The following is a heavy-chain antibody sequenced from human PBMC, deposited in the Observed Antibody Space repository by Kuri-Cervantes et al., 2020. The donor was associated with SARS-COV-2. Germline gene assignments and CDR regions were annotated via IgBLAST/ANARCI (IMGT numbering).Heavy chain of an antibody. V-gene: IGHV1-69*13. CDR2: IIPIFGTA. Sequence: SVKVSCKASGGTFSSYAISWVRQAPGQGLEWMGGIIPIFGTANYAQKFQGRVTITADEYTSTAYMELSSLRSEDTAVYYCARPNSPRCTSCYRMDVWGKGTTVTVSS. CDR3: ARPNSPRCTSCYRMDV. CDR1: GGTFSSYA. D-gene: IGHD2-2*02. J-gene: IGHJ6*04.